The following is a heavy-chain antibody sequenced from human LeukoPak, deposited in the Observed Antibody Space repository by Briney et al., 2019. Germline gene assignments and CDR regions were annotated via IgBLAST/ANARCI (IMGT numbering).Heavy chain of an antibody. D-gene: IGHD6-19*01. CDR3: ARDPTPLLIAVAGYGWYFDY. CDR2: ISAYNGNT. Sequence: GASVKVSCKASGYTFTSYGISWVRQAPGQGLEWMGWISAYNGNTNYAQKLQGRVTMTTDTSTSTAYMELRSLRSDDTAVYYCARDPTPLLIAVAGYGWYFDYWGQGTLVTVSS. CDR1: GYTFTSYG. J-gene: IGHJ4*02. V-gene: IGHV1-18*01.